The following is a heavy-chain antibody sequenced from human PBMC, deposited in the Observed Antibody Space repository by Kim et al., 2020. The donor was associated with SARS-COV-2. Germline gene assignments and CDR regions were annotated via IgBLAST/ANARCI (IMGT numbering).Heavy chain of an antibody. V-gene: IGHV4-31*03. CDR3: ARGPYSSGWFI. J-gene: IGHJ4*02. D-gene: IGHD6-19*01. CDR1: GGSISSGGYY. CDR2: IYYSGST. Sequence: SETLSLTCTVSGGSISSGGYYWSWIRQHPGKGLEWIGYIYYSGSTYYNPSLKSRVTISVDTSKNQFSLKLSSVTAADTAVYYCARGPYSSGWFIWGQGTLVTVSS.